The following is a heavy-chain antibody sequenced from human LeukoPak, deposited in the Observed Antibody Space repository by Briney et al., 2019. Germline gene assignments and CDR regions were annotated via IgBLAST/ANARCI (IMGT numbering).Heavy chain of an antibody. CDR3: AKDGSVSYYYDSSGYYYGHY. CDR2: IYSGGST. CDR1: GFTVSGNY. D-gene: IGHD3-22*01. J-gene: IGHJ4*02. V-gene: IGHV3-66*01. Sequence: QSGGSLRLSCAASGFTVSGNYMSWVRQAPGKGLEWVSVIYSGGSTYYADSVKGRFTISRDNSKNTLYLQMNSLRAEDTAVYYCAKDGSVSYYYDSSGYYYGHYWGQGTLVTVSS.